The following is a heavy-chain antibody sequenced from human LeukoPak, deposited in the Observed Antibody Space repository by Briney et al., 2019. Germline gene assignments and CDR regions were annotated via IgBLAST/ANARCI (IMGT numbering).Heavy chain of an antibody. J-gene: IGHJ5*02. CDR2: INGRGDTT. Sequence: LPGGSLRLSCAASGFTFSVYAMSWVRQAPGKGLEWVSAINGRGDTTFYADSVKGRFTISRDNSKNTVFLQMSSLRADDTATYYCAKDRVSPGFNLFDPWGQGTLVTVSS. D-gene: IGHD1-1*01. V-gene: IGHV3-23*01. CDR3: AKDRVSPGFNLFDP. CDR1: GFTFSVYA.